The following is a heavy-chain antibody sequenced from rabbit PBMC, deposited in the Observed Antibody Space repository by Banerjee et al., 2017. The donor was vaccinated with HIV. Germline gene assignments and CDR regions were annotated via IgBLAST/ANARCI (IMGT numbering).Heavy chain of an antibody. CDR3: ARNGWGEGL. CDR1: GFDLSSSYY. V-gene: IGHV1S40*01. Sequence: QSLEESGGDLVKPGASLTLTCTASGFDLSSSYYMCWVRQAPGKGLEWIGCIYAGSSGSTSYASWAKGRFTISKTSSTTVTLQMTSLTAADTATYFCARNGWGEGLWGPGTLVTVS. CDR2: IYAGSSGST. J-gene: IGHJ6*01. D-gene: IGHD4-1*01.